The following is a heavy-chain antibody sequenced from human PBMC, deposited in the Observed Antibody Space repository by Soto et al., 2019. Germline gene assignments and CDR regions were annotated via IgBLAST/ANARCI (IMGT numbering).Heavy chain of an antibody. V-gene: IGHV4-59*01. CDR1: GGPISSYY. J-gene: IGHJ5*02. D-gene: IGHD2-21*02. CDR2: IYYSGST. Sequence: SDTLCLTCTVSGGPISSYYWSWIRQPPGKGLEWIGYIYYSGSTNYNPSLKSRVTISVDTSKNQFSLKLSSVTAADTAVYYCARDLAYCGGDCYSLWFDPWGQGTLVTVSS. CDR3: ARDLAYCGGDCYSLWFDP.